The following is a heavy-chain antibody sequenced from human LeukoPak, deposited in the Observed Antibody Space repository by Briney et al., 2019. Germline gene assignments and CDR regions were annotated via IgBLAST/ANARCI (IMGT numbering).Heavy chain of an antibody. J-gene: IGHJ4*02. V-gene: IGHV3-23*01. CDR2: ISGSGGST. Sequence: GSLRLSCAASGFTFSSYAMSWVRQAPGKGLEWVSAISGSGGSTYYADSVKGRFTISRDDPKNSLYLQMNALRAEDTAVYYCARGSGYEMTDYWGQGTLVTVSS. CDR1: GFTFSSYA. CDR3: ARGSGYEMTDY. D-gene: IGHD5-12*01.